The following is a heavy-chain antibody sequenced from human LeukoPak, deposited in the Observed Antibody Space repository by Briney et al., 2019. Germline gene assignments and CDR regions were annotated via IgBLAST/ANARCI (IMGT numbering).Heavy chain of an antibody. D-gene: IGHD2-21*01. CDR1: GFTFSSYE. CDR3: ARGYSSDN. CDR2: IYSGGRT. V-gene: IGHV3-66*01. Sequence: GGSLRLSCAASGFTFSSYEMNWGRQAPGKGLEWVSVIYSGGRTYYADSVKGRFTISRDNSKNTLNLQMNSLRAEDAAVYYCARGYSSDNWGQGTLVTVSS. J-gene: IGHJ4*02.